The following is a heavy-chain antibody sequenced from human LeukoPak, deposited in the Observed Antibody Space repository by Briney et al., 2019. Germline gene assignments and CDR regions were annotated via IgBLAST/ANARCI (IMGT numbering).Heavy chain of an antibody. CDR2: ISGSASST. CDR1: GFTFSICA. J-gene: IGHJ4*02. Sequence: GGSLRLSCAASGFTFSICAMSWVRQAPGEGLQWVSAISGSASSTYYADSVKGRFTISRDNSKNTPYLQMNSLRAEDTAVYYCAKVEPFCGGDCYSGFNYWGQGTLVTVSS. V-gene: IGHV3-23*01. D-gene: IGHD2-21*02. CDR3: AKVEPFCGGDCYSGFNY.